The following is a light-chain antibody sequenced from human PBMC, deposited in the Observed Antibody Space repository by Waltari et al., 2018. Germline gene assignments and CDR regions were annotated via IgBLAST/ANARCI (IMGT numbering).Light chain of an antibody. CDR2: GAS. V-gene: IGKV3-15*01. CDR3: QQYNNWPPYT. Sequence: EIVMTQSPATLSVSPGERATLSCRASQSVRSNLAWYQQKPGQAPRLLIYGASTRATGIPARCSGSGSGTEFTLTISSLQSEDFAVYYCQQYNNWPPYTVGQGTKLEIK. J-gene: IGKJ2*01. CDR1: QSVRSN.